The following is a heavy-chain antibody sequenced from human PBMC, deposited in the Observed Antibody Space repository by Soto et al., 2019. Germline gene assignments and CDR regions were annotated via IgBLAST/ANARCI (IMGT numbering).Heavy chain of an antibody. D-gene: IGHD1-7*01. Sequence: ASVKVSCKASGYTFTGYYMHWVRQAPGQGLEWMGWINPNSGGTNYAQKFQGWVTMTRDTSISTAYMELSRLRSDDTAVYYCARGGITGTIDAFDIWGQGTMVTVSS. CDR2: INPNSGGT. CDR1: GYTFTGYY. V-gene: IGHV1-2*04. CDR3: ARGGITGTIDAFDI. J-gene: IGHJ3*02.